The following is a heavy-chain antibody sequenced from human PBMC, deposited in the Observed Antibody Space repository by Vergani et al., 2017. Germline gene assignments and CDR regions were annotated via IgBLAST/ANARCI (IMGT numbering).Heavy chain of an antibody. J-gene: IGHJ6*03. D-gene: IGHD3-22*01. CDR1: GYTFTSYG. Sequence: QVQLVQSGAEVKKPGASVMVSCKASGYTFTSYGISWVRQAPGQGLEWMGWISAYNGNTNYAQQLQGRVTMTTDTSTSTAYMELRSLRSDDTAVYYCGRDNAGYYDSSGYYYVEDYYMDVWGKGTTVTVSS. CDR3: GRDNAGYYDSSGYYYVEDYYMDV. V-gene: IGHV1-18*01. CDR2: ISAYNGNT.